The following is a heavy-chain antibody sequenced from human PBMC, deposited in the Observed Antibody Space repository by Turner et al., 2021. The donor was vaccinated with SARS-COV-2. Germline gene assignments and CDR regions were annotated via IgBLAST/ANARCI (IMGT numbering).Heavy chain of an antibody. CDR2: IIPNIGAA. V-gene: IGHV1-69*01. CDR1: GGTFSSSA. J-gene: IGHJ4*02. Sequence: VQLLQSGAEVKNPGSSVKVPCKASGGTFSSSAISGVRQAPGQGLEWMGGIIPNIGAANYAQKFQGSVTITADESTRTAYMELSSLRSEDTAVYYCARDWAGGYDYWGQGTLVTVSS. D-gene: IGHD3-10*01. CDR3: ARDWAGGYDY.